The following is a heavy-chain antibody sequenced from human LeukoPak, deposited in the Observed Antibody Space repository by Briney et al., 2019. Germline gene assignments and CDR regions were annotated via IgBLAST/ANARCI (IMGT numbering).Heavy chain of an antibody. V-gene: IGHV1-2*02. CDR3: ARFSGSSNFDY. CDR2: IYPNSGGT. Sequence: ASVKVSCKASGYTFTSYYMHWVRQAPGQGLEWMGWIYPNSGGTKYAQKFQGRVTMTRDTSISTIYMELSSLRSDATAVYYCARFSGSSNFDYWGQGTLVTVPS. J-gene: IGHJ4*02. CDR1: GYTFTSYY. D-gene: IGHD1-26*01.